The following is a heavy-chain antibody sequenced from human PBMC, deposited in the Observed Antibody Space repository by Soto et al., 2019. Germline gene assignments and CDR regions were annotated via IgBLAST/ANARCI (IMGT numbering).Heavy chain of an antibody. CDR3: ASPATADFDY. J-gene: IGHJ4*02. V-gene: IGHV4-4*02. Sequence: PSETLSLTCAVSGGSISSTNWWTWVRQSPGRGLEWIGEIYHSGTTNYSPSLKSRVNIAVDMSMNHLSLTLISVTAADTAVYYCASPATADFDYWGKGILVTVSS. CDR1: GGSISSTNW. D-gene: IGHD6-13*01. CDR2: IYHSGTT.